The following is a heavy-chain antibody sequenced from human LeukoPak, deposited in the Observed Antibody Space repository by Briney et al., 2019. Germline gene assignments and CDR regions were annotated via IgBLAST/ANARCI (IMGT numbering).Heavy chain of an antibody. V-gene: IGHV4-30-2*01. Sequence: SETLSLTCDVSGGSISSGGYSWSWIRQPPGKGLEWIGYIYHSGSTYYNPSLKSRITISVDTSKNQFSLKLSSVTAADTAVYYCARVDWTTDYWGQGTLVTVSS. CDR1: GGSISSGGYS. J-gene: IGHJ4*02. CDR3: ARVDWTTDY. D-gene: IGHD3-9*01. CDR2: IYHSGST.